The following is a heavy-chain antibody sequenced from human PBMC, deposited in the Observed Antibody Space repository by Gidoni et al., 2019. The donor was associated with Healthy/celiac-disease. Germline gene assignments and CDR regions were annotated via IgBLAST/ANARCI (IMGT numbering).Heavy chain of an antibody. CDR2: IKSKTDGGTT. D-gene: IGHD6-13*01. J-gene: IGHJ4*02. CDR1: SNAG. V-gene: IGHV3-15*07. CDR3: TTDSAAGIEDDY. Sequence: SNAGMKWVRQAPGKGLEWVGRIKSKTDGGTTDYAAPVKGRFTISRDDSKNTLYLQMNSLKTEDTAVYYCTTDSAAGIEDDYWGQGTLVTVSS.